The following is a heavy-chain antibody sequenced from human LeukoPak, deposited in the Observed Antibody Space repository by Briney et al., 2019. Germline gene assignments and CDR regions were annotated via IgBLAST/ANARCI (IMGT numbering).Heavy chain of an antibody. D-gene: IGHD3-10*01. V-gene: IGHV1-69*13. Sequence: SVKVSCKASGGTFSSYAISWVRQAPGQGLEWMGGIIPIFGTANYAQKFQGRVTITADESTSTAYMELSSLRSEDTAVYYCANTYYYYGSGSYYQGFDYWGQGTLVTVSS. CDR2: IIPIFGTA. CDR1: GGTFSSYA. J-gene: IGHJ4*02. CDR3: ANTYYYYGSGSYYQGFDY.